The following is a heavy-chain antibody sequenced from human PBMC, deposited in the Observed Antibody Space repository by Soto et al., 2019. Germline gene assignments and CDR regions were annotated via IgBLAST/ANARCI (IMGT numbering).Heavy chain of an antibody. Sequence: ASVKVSCKASGGTFSSYAISWVRQAPGQGLEWMGGIIPIFGTANYAQKFQGRVTITADESTSTAYMELSSLRSEDTAVYYCARDHRIAVARDAFDIWGQGTMVTVSS. D-gene: IGHD6-19*01. J-gene: IGHJ3*02. V-gene: IGHV1-69*13. CDR2: IIPIFGTA. CDR1: GGTFSSYA. CDR3: ARDHRIAVARDAFDI.